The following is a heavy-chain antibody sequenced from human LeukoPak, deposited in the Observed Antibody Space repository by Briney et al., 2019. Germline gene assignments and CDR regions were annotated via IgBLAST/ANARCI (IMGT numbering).Heavy chain of an antibody. CDR1: GGSISSYY. CDR3: ARAYDFWSDNWFDP. J-gene: IGHJ5*02. CDR2: IYYSGST. D-gene: IGHD3-3*01. V-gene: IGHV4-59*01. Sequence: PSETLSLTCTVSGGSISSYYWSWIRQPPGKGREWIGYIYYSGSTNYNPSLKSRVTISVDTSKNQFSLKLSSVTAADTAVYYCARAYDFWSDNWFDPWGQGTLVTVSS.